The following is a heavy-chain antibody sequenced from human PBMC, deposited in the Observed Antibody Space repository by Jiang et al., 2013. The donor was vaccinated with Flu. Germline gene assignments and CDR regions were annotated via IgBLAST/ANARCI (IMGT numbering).Heavy chain of an antibody. CDR2: VSYTGTT. D-gene: IGHD6-19*01. CDR3: ARGDQWPAQYFHH. Sequence: SLTCTVSGGSISSYFLELDPAAPGKGLEWLGFVSYTGTTGYNPSLKSRVTISVDTSKNQFSLKLSSVTAADTAVYYCARGDQWPAQYFHHWGQGTLVTVSS. J-gene: IGHJ1*01. CDR1: GGSISSYF. V-gene: IGHV4-59*01.